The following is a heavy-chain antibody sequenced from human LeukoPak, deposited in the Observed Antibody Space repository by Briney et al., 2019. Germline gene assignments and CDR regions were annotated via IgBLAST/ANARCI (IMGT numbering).Heavy chain of an antibody. J-gene: IGHJ4*02. CDR3: AKDYSSGWYLDY. V-gene: IGHV3-23*01. CDR1: GFTFSSHA. CDR2: TTARGGYT. D-gene: IGHD6-19*01. Sequence: GGSLRLSCAASGFTFSSHAMSWVRQAPGKGLEWVSATTARGGYTYYTDSVKGRFTISRDNSKNTMYLQMNSLRAEDTAVYYCAKDYSSGWYLDYWGQGTLVTVSS.